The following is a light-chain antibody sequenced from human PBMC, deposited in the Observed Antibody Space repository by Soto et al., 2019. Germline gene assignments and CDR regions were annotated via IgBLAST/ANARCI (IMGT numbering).Light chain of an antibody. J-gene: IGLJ1*01. V-gene: IGLV2-14*01. Sequence: QSALTQPASVSGSPGQSITISCTGTSNDVGGYNFVSWYQQHPGKAPKVMISEVSNRPSGVSIRFSGSKSGNTASLTISGLQDEDEVDYYCTPHRKNSPLPYVFGTGTKVTVL. CDR2: EVS. CDR1: SNDVGGYNF. CDR3: TPHRKNSPLPYV.